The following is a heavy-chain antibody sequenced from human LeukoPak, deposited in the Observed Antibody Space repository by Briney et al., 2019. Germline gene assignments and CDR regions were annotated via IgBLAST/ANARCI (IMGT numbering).Heavy chain of an antibody. D-gene: IGHD3-22*01. Sequence: PGGSLRLSCAASGFTFSSYAMSWVRQAPGKGLEWVSAISGSGGSTYYADALKGRFTISRDNSKNTLYLQMNRLRAEDTAVYYCAKEYDSSGYGYRDAFDIWGQGTMVTVSS. CDR3: AKEYDSSGYGYRDAFDI. V-gene: IGHV3-23*01. CDR2: ISGSGGST. J-gene: IGHJ3*02. CDR1: GFTFSSYA.